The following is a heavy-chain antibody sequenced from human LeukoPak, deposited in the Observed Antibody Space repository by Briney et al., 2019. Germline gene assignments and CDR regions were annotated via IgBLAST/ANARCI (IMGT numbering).Heavy chain of an antibody. CDR3: ARVTYNGYQHFDY. Sequence: PSETRSLTCIVSGGSISTNTYYWGWIRLPPGKGLEWIGEIHHRGTTYYNPSLRSRVTISVDTSKNQFSLRLTSVTAADTAVYYCARVTYNGYQHFDYWGQGNLVTVS. CDR1: GGSISTNTYY. CDR2: IHHRGTT. J-gene: IGHJ4*02. V-gene: IGHV4-39*07. D-gene: IGHD3-10*01.